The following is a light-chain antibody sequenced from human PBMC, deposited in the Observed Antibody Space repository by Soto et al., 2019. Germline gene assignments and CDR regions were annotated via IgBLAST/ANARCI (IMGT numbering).Light chain of an antibody. CDR3: QQFGNSPPYT. Sequence: EIVLTQSPGTLSLSPGERATLSCRASQSVSSSYLTWSQQKPGQAPRLLIYAASSRATGIPDRFSGSGSGTDFTLTISRLEPEDFAVYYCQQFGNSPPYTFGQGTKLEIK. CDR1: QSVSSSY. V-gene: IGKV3-20*01. J-gene: IGKJ2*01. CDR2: AAS.